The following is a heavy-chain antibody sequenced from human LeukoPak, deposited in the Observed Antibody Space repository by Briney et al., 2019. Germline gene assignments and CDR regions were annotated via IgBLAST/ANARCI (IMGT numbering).Heavy chain of an antibody. CDR1: GGSISSYY. V-gene: IGHV4-59*12. Sequence: SETLSLTCTVSGGSISSYYWSWIRQPPGKGLEWIGFVYNSDSTNYNPSLESRVTISVDTSKNQFSLKLSSVTAADTAVYYCARGYPKPAFDIWGQGTMVTVSS. CDR3: ARGYPKPAFDI. J-gene: IGHJ3*02. CDR2: VYNSDST. D-gene: IGHD1-26*01.